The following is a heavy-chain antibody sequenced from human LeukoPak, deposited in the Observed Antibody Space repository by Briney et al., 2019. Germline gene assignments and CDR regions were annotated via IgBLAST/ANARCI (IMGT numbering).Heavy chain of an antibody. CDR3: AKGGTRSSSWPRAPLFDY. CDR1: GFTLSTNA. Sequence: PGGSLRLSCLTSGFTLSTNAMSWVRQAPGRGLEWISGISGSGGSTYYADSVKGRFTISRDNSKNTLYLQMNSLRAEDTAVYYCAKGGTRSSSWPRAPLFDYWGQGTLVTVSS. D-gene: IGHD6-6*01. CDR2: ISGSGGST. J-gene: IGHJ4*02. V-gene: IGHV3-23*01.